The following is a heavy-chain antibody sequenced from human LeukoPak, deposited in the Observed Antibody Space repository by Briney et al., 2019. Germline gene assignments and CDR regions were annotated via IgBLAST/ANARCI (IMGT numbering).Heavy chain of an antibody. V-gene: IGHV4-34*01. CDR1: GGPFRGYY. D-gene: IGHD1-7*01. Sequence: PSESLSLTCSVYGGPFRGYYWGWIRQPPGKGLEWHGEINHSGNTNYNPSLKSRVTISVDTSKNQFSLKLSSVTAADTAVYYCARGLAGTTYYYGMDVWGQGTTVTVSS. CDR2: INHSGNT. CDR3: ARGLAGTTYYYGMDV. J-gene: IGHJ6*02.